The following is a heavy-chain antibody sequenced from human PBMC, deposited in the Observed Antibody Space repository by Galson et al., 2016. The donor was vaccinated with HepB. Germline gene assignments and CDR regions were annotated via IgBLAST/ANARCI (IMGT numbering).Heavy chain of an antibody. CDR2: VKRDGSER. CDR1: GFTFSSYW. CDR3: ARGASRDRAFDY. V-gene: IGHV3-7*03. J-gene: IGHJ4*02. D-gene: IGHD1-14*01. Sequence: SLRLSCAASGFTFSSYWMSWVRQAPGKGLEWVADVKRDGSERYYVDSVKGRFTISRDNSKNSLFLEMNSLGVEDTAVYYCARGASRDRAFDYWGQGTLVTVSS.